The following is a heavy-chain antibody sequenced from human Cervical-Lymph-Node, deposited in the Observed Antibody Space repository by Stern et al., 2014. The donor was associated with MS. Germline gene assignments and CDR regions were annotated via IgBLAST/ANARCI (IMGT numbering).Heavy chain of an antibody. J-gene: IGHJ4*02. Sequence: EVQLVESGAELIRPGESLKISCKGAGYKFSIHWIAWVRQMPGKGLEWMGIIYPGDSETRYSPSFQGQVTMSADKTTSTAYLQWSSLNASDTAMYFCARQTTAWASDVWGQGTLVTVSS. D-gene: IGHD1-14*01. CDR1: GYKFSIHW. CDR3: ARQTTAWASDV. CDR2: IYPGDSET. V-gene: IGHV5-51*01.